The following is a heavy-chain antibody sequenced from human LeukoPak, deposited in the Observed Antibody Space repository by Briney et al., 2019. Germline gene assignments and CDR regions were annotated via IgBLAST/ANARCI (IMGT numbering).Heavy chain of an antibody. CDR1: GFTFSSYS. CDR2: ISSSSSTI. V-gene: IGHV3-48*01. J-gene: IGHJ4*02. Sequence: GGSLRLSCAASGFTFSSYSMDWVRQAPGKGLEWVSYISSSSSTIYYADSVKGRFTISRDNAKNSLYLQMNSLRAEDTAVYYCARAGIVGVIAHFDYWGQGTLVTVSS. D-gene: IGHD2-21*01. CDR3: ARAGIVGVIAHFDY.